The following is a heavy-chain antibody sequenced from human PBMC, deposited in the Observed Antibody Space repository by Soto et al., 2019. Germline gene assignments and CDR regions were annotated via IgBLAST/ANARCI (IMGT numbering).Heavy chain of an antibody. CDR2: IKQDGSEK. J-gene: IGHJ6*02. V-gene: IGHV3-7*01. D-gene: IGHD2-15*01. Sequence: GGTLRLSCASSGFTFSSYWMSWVRQAPGKGLEWVANIKQDGSEKYYVDSVKGRFTISRDNAKNSLYLQMNSLRAEDTAVYYCARDKAATYYYYGMDVWGQGTTVTVSS. CDR1: GFTFSSYW. CDR3: ARDKAATYYYYGMDV.